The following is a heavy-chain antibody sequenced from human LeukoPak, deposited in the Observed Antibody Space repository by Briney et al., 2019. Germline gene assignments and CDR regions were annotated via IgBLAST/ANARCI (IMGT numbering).Heavy chain of an antibody. Sequence: ASVRVSCKASGYTFTAYYMHWVRQAPGQGLEWMGWINPNRGDTIYAQKFQGRVTMTRDTSIGTAYMELNRLRSDDTAVYYCARGSYDSSDFEYFHHWGQGTLVTVSS. V-gene: IGHV1-2*02. D-gene: IGHD3-22*01. CDR2: INPNRGDT. J-gene: IGHJ1*01. CDR3: ARGSYDSSDFEYFHH. CDR1: GYTFTAYY.